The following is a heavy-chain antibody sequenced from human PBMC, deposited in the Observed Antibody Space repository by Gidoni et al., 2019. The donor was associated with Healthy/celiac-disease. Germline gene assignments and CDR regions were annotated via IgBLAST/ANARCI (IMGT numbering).Heavy chain of an antibody. CDR2: IYYSGST. D-gene: IGHD2-2*01. J-gene: IGHJ4*02. CDR3: ARHEEYQLLSQFDY. Sequence: QLQLQESCPGLVKPSETLSLTCTASGGSISSSSYYWGWIRQPPGKGLEWIGSIYYSGSTNYNPSRRDRVTKSVDTAKSQITLKLGCVTAAGTAVNYWARHEEYQLLSQFDYWGQGTLVTVSS. V-gene: IGHV4-39*01. CDR1: GGSISSSSYY.